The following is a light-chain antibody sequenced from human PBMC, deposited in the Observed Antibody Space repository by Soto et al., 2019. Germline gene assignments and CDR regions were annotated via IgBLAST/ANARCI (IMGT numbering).Light chain of an antibody. Sequence: DIQMTQSPSTLSASVGDRVTITCRASQTISGLLAWYQQKPGKAPNLLIYRASSLERGVSRFFSGSGSGTEFTLTISSLQPDDFATYYCQQYDRDPFTFGPGTKVDIK. CDR1: QTISGL. CDR2: RAS. V-gene: IGKV1-5*03. CDR3: QQYDRDPFT. J-gene: IGKJ3*01.